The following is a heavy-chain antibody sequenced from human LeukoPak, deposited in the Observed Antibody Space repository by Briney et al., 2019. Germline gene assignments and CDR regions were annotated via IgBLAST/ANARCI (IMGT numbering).Heavy chain of an antibody. Sequence: GASVKVSCKASGCTFTSYYMHWVRQAPGQGLEWMGIINPSGGSTSYAQKFQGRVTMTRDMSTTTVYMELSSLTSDDTAVYYCARVWSRRYDYVWGSYRYYYYYMDVWGKGTTVTVSS. CDR1: GCTFTSYY. CDR3: ARVWSRRYDYVWGSYRYYYYYMDV. J-gene: IGHJ6*03. V-gene: IGHV1-46*01. CDR2: INPSGGST. D-gene: IGHD3-16*02.